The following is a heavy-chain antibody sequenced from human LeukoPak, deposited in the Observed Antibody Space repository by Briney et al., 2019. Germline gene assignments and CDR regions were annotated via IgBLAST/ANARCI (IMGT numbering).Heavy chain of an antibody. D-gene: IGHD3-22*01. J-gene: IGHJ5*02. CDR1: GFIFSIYG. CDR2: IGYDGRNK. CDR3: AKGEDYYDSSGYSS. V-gene: IGHV3-33*03. Sequence: GGSLRLSCAASGFIFSIYGMHWVRQAPGKGLEWVTVIGYDGRNKQYTDSVKGRFTISRDNSKNMIYLQMNSLRAEDTAVYYCAKGEDYYDSSGYSSWGQGTLVTVSS.